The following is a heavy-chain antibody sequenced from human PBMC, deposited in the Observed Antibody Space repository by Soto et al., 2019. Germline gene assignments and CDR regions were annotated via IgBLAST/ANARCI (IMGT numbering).Heavy chain of an antibody. CDR2: ISGSGGST. Sequence: LRLSCAASGFTFSSYAMSWVRQAPGKGLEWVSAISGSGGSTYYADSVKGRSTISRDNSKNTLYLQMNSLRAEDTAVYYCAKAYIPRDYYYYMDVWGKGTTVTVSS. CDR1: GFTFSSYA. D-gene: IGHD2-2*02. CDR3: AKAYIPRDYYYYMDV. J-gene: IGHJ6*03. V-gene: IGHV3-23*01.